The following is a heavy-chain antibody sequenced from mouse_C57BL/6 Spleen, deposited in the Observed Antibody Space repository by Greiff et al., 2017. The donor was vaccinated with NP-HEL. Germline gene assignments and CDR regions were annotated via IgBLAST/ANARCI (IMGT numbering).Heavy chain of an antibody. J-gene: IGHJ1*03. V-gene: IGHV5-4*01. CDR3: ARDGGRRDYWYFDV. CDR2: ISDGGSYT. CDR1: GFTFSSYA. D-gene: IGHD3-3*01. Sequence: EVKLMESGGGLVKPGGSLKLSCAASGFTFSSYAMSWVRQTPEKRLEWVATISDGGSYTYYPDNVKGRFTISRDNAKSNLYLQMSHLKSEDTAMYYCARDGGRRDYWYFDVWGTGTTVTVSS.